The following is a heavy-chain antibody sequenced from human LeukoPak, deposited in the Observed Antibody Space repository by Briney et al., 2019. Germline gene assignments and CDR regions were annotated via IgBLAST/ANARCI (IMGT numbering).Heavy chain of an antibody. CDR2: IHYSGST. Sequence: SETLSLTCTVSGGSISSYYWSWIRQPPGKGLEWIGYIHYSGSTNYNPSLKSRVTISVDTSKNQFSLKLSSVTAADTAVYYCARGRTVGDFWSGYYRNWFDPWGQGTLVTVSS. CDR3: ARGRTVGDFWSGYYRNWFDP. V-gene: IGHV4-59*12. J-gene: IGHJ5*02. D-gene: IGHD3-3*01. CDR1: GGSISSYY.